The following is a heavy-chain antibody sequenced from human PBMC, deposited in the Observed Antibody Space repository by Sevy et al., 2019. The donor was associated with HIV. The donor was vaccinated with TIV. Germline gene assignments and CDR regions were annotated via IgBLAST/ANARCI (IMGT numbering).Heavy chain of an antibody. J-gene: IGHJ4*02. Sequence: SETLSLTCTVSGGSISSSSYYWGWIRQPPWKGLEWIGSIYYSGSTYYNQSLKSRVTISVDTSKNQFSLKLSSVTAADTAVYYCVLGYSSGWYEYWGQGTLVTVSS. CDR2: IYYSGST. CDR1: GGSISSSSYY. V-gene: IGHV4-39*01. D-gene: IGHD6-19*01. CDR3: VLGYSSGWYEY.